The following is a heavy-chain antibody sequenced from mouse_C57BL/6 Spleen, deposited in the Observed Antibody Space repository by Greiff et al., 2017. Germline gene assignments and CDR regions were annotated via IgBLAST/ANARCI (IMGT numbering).Heavy chain of an antibody. D-gene: IGHD2-5*01. V-gene: IGHV1-69*01. CDR3: ARRAYSNWYFDG. CDR2: IDPSDSYT. Sequence: QVQLQQPGAELVMPGASVKLSCKASGYTFTSYWMHWVKQRPGQGLEWIGEIDPSDSYTNYNQKFKGKSTLTVDKSSSTAYMQLSSLTSEDSAVYYCARRAYSNWYFDGWGTGTTGTVSS. CDR1: GYTFTSYW. J-gene: IGHJ1*03.